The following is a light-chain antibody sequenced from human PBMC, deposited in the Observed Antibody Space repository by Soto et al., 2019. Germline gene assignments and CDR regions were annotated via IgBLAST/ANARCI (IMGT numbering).Light chain of an antibody. CDR1: SSDVGAYNR. CDR3: TSYISSNGVI. Sequence: QSALTQPPSVSGSPGQSVTISCTGTSSDVGAYNRVSWYHQPPGTAPKLLIFEVKTRPSGVPDRFSGSKSGNTASLTISGLQAEDDGDYFCTSYISSNGVIFGGGTKLTVL. V-gene: IGLV2-18*02. J-gene: IGLJ2*01. CDR2: EVK.